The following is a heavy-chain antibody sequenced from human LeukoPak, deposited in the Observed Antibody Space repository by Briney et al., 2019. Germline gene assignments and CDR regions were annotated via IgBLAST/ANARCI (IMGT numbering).Heavy chain of an antibody. V-gene: IGHV4-34*01. CDR1: GGSFSGYY. J-gene: IGHJ4*02. Sequence: SETLSLTCAVYGGSFSGYYWSWIRQPPGKGLEWIGEINHSGSTNYNPSLKSRVTISVDTSKNQYSLKLSSVTAADTAVYYCARRVSQRGYRYGYGHYFDYWGQGTLVTVSS. D-gene: IGHD5-18*01. CDR2: INHSGST. CDR3: ARRVSQRGYRYGYGHYFDY.